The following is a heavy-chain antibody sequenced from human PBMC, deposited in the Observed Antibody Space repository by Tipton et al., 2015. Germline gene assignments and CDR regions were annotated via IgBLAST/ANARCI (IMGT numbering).Heavy chain of an antibody. CDR2: IYFSGTT. D-gene: IGHD1-26*01. V-gene: IGHV4-34*01. CDR1: GGSFSAYY. CDR3: ARGNMGLEEPHFAN. J-gene: IGHJ4*02. Sequence: TLSLTCTVYGGSFSAYYWSWIRQPPGKGLEWIGGIYFSGTTTYNPSLQSRVTISVDKSKSQFPLNLSSVTAADSAVYYCARGNMGLEEPHFANRGQGTLVTVSS.